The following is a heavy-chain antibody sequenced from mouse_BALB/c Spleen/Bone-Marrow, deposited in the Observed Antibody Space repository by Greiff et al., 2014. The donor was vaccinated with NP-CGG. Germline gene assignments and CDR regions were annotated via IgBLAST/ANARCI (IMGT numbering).Heavy chain of an antibody. CDR3: ARLRQLGLPYYFDY. CDR1: GYTFTSYV. D-gene: IGHD3-2*01. J-gene: IGHJ2*01. CDR2: INPYNDGT. V-gene: IGHV1-14*01. Sequence: VQLQQSGPELVKPGASVKMSCKASGYTFTSYVMHWVKQKPGQGLEWIGYINPYNDGTKYNEKFKGKATLTSDKSSSTAYMELSSLTSEDSAAYYCARLRQLGLPYYFDYWGQGTTLTVSS.